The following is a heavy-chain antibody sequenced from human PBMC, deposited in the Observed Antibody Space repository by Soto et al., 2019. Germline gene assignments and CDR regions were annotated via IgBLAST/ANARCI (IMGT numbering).Heavy chain of an antibody. CDR1: GYTFTSYG. V-gene: IGHV1-18*01. CDR2: ISAYNGNT. CDR3: AREIMITFGGVIGTDAFDI. Sequence: QVQLVQSGAEVKKPGASVKVSCKASGYTFTSYGISWVRQAPGQGLEWMGWISAYNGNTNYAQKLQGRVTMNTDTSTNTAYMELRSLRSDDTAVYYCAREIMITFGGVIGTDAFDIWGQGTMVTVSS. J-gene: IGHJ3*02. D-gene: IGHD3-16*02.